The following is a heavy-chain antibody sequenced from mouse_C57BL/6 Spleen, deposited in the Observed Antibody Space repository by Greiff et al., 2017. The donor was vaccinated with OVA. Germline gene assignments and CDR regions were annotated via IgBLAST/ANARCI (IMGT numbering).Heavy chain of an antibody. V-gene: IGHV1-63*01. D-gene: IGHD2-5*01. CDR1: GYTFTNYW. J-gene: IGHJ1*03. CDR3: ARGDYSNSYWYFDV. Sequence: VKVVESGAELVRPGTSVKMSCKASGYTFTNYWIGWAKQRPGHGLEWIGDIYPGGGYTNYNEKFKGKATLTADKSSSTAYMQFSSLTSEDSAIYYCARGDYSNSYWYFDVWGTGTTVTVSS. CDR2: IYPGGGYT.